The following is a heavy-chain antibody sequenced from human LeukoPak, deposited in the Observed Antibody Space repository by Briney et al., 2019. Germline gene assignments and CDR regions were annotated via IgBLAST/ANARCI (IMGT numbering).Heavy chain of an antibody. CDR3: ARESVRPYFDY. CDR2: IYHSGST. CDR1: GGSISTYY. J-gene: IGHJ4*02. Sequence: SETLSLTCTVSGGSISTYYWTWIRQPPGKGLEWIGYIYHSGSTNYNPSLKSRVTISVDTSKNQFSLKLSSVTAADSGVYYCARESVRPYFDYWGRGTLVSVPT. V-gene: IGHV4-59*12. D-gene: IGHD3-10*02.